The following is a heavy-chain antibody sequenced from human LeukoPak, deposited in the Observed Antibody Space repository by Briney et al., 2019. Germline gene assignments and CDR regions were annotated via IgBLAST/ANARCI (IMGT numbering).Heavy chain of an antibody. CDR2: IIPIFGTA. V-gene: IGHV1-69*13. CDR1: GGTFSSYA. D-gene: IGHD3-3*01. Sequence: SVKVSCKASGGTFSSYAISWVRQAPGQGLEWMGGIIPIFGTANYAQKFQGRVTITADESTSTAYMELSSLRSEDTAVYYCARVPEPTYYDFWSGPQGNAFDIWGQGTMVSVSS. J-gene: IGHJ3*02. CDR3: ARVPEPTYYDFWSGPQGNAFDI.